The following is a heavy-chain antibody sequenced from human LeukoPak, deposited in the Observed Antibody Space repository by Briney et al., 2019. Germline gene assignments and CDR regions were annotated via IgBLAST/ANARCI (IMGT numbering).Heavy chain of an antibody. V-gene: IGHV3-64D*09. D-gene: IGHD5-18*01. Sequence: GGSLRLSCAASGITFSSYAMHWVRQAPGKGLEYVSAISSNGGSTYYADSVKGRFTISRDNSKNTLSLQMSSLRAEDTAVYYCVKDPEGYSYGLRLYYFDYWGQGTLVTVSS. CDR1: GITFSSYA. J-gene: IGHJ4*02. CDR2: ISSNGGST. CDR3: VKDPEGYSYGLRLYYFDY.